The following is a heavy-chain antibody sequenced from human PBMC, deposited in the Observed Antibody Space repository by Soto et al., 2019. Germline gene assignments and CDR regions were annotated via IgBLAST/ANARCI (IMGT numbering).Heavy chain of an antibody. Sequence: SETLSLTCTVSGGSISSYYWSWIRQPPGKGLEWIGYIYYSGSTNYNPSLKSRVTISVDTSKNQFSLKLSSVTAADTAVYYCARAGSSYYYYGMDVWGQGTTVTVSS. J-gene: IGHJ6*02. D-gene: IGHD6-6*01. CDR2: IYYSGST. V-gene: IGHV4-59*01. CDR1: GGSISSYY. CDR3: ARAGSSYYYYGMDV.